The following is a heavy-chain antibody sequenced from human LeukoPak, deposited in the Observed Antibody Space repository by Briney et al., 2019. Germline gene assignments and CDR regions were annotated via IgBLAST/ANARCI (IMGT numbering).Heavy chain of an antibody. D-gene: IGHD3-10*01. V-gene: IGHV3-30*04. CDR1: GFTFSSYA. J-gene: IGHJ4*02. CDR3: ARDRVVLWFGELFDY. CDR2: ISYDGSNK. Sequence: GGSLRLSCAASGFTFSSYAMHWVRQAPGKGLEWVAVISYDGSNKYYADSVKGQFTISRDNSKNTLYLQMNSLRAEDTAVYYCARDRVVLWFGELFDYWGQGTLVTVSS.